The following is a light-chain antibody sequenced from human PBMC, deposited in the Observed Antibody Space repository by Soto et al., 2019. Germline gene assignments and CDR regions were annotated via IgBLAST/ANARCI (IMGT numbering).Light chain of an antibody. V-gene: IGKV3-11*01. Sequence: ETVLTQSPATLSLAPGERATLSCRASQSVSSYLAWYQKKPGQPPRLLFYEASNRATGIPARFSGSGSGTDFTLSISSLEPEDFAVYYCQQRSTWPHTFGPGTKVDIK. CDR2: EAS. J-gene: IGKJ3*01. CDR3: QQRSTWPHT. CDR1: QSVSSY.